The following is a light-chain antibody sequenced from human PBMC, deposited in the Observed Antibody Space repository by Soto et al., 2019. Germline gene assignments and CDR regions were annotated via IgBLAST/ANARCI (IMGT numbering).Light chain of an antibody. CDR2: LDSDGSH. CDR1: SGHSSYA. CDR3: QTWGTGIHVV. J-gene: IGLJ2*01. V-gene: IGLV4-69*01. Sequence: QPVLTQSPSASASVGVSVKLTCTLSSGHSSYAIAWHQQQPEKGPRYLMKLDSDGSHTKGDAIPDRFSGSSSGAERYLTISSLQSEDEADYYCQTWGTGIHVVFGGGTKLTVL.